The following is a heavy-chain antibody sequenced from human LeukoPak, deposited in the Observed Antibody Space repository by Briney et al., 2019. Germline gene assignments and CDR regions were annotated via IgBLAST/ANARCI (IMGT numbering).Heavy chain of an antibody. D-gene: IGHD1-26*01. Sequence: GGSLRLSCAASGFTFSSYTMNWVRQAPGKGLEWVSSITSSSSYIYYADSVKGRFTISRDNAKNSLYLRMNSLRAEDTAVYYCAWGSGSYSTNVNVPFDYWGQGTLVTVSS. CDR2: ITSSSSYI. CDR1: GFTFSSYT. V-gene: IGHV3-21*01. J-gene: IGHJ4*02. CDR3: AWGSGSYSTNVNVPFDY.